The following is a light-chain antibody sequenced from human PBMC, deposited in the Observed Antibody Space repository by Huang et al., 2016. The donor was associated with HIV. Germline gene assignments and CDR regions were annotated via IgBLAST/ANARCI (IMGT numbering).Light chain of an antibody. CDR3: QQRSDWPPWT. J-gene: IGKJ1*01. CDR2: DAS. CDR1: QSVRNY. Sequence: EIVLTQSPATLSLSPGERATLSCRASQSVRNYLAWYQQKPGQAPRLLIYDASNRATGTPARFSGSGSGTDFTLTISSLEPEDFAVYYCQQRSDWPPWTLGQGTKVEIK. V-gene: IGKV3-11*01.